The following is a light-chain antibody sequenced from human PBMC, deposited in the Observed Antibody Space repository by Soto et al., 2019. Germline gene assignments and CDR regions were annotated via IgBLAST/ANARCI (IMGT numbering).Light chain of an antibody. CDR3: QQTYTLPRT. V-gene: IGKV1-39*01. CDR2: TTS. J-gene: IGKJ1*01. CDR1: QTVSKF. Sequence: DIQMTQSPSSLSASVGDRVTIACRASQTVSKFVNWYQQKPGKVPTLLIFTTSTLHSGVPSRFSGSGSGTEFTLTINGLQPEDFATYYCQQTYTLPRTFAQGPKVE.